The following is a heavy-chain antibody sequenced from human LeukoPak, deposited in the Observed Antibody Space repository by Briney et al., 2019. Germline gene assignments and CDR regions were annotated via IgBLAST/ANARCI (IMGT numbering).Heavy chain of an antibody. CDR1: GDSVSNKNAA. Sequence: TSQTLSLTCAISGDSVSNKNAAWNWIRQSPLRGLEWLGRTYYRSKWYNEYAVSVKSRIAINPDAPKNQLSLQLNSVTPEDTAMYYCAGGIAAGGFDYWGQGTLVTVSS. CDR3: AGGIAAGGFDY. J-gene: IGHJ4*02. V-gene: IGHV6-1*01. CDR2: TYYRSKWYN. D-gene: IGHD6-13*01.